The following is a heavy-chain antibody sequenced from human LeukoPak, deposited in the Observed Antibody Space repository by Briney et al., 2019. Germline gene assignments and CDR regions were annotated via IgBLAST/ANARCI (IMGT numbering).Heavy chain of an antibody. Sequence: TGGSLTLSCVVSESAFSRLWMHWVRQAPGKGLVWVSRINSDGSSTSYADSVKGRFTISRDNAKNTLYLQMNSLRAEDTAVYYCARDRGAVADYWGQGTLVTVSS. J-gene: IGHJ4*02. D-gene: IGHD6-19*01. CDR3: ARDRGAVADY. CDR2: INSDGSST. CDR1: ESAFSRLW. V-gene: IGHV3-74*01.